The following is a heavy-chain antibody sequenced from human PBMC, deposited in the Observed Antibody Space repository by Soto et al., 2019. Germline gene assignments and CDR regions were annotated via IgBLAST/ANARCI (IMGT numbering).Heavy chain of an antibody. J-gene: IGHJ3*01. CDR2: VYDSGST. D-gene: IGHD1-26*01. CDR1: GASVINDY. Sequence: SETLSLTCTVTGASVINDYWNWIRQPPGKGLEWIGFVYDSGSTSYNSSLKSRLTISVDTSKNQFSLKLSSVTAADTAVYYCVRQVGATGSYSYAVWGQATMVTVS. V-gene: IGHV4-59*02. CDR3: VRQVGATGSYSYAV.